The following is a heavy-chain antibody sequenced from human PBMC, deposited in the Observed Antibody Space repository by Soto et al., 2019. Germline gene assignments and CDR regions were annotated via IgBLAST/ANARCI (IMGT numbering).Heavy chain of an antibody. CDR1: GYTFTSYG. CDR2: ISAYNGNT. CDR3: ARDEGTAMIVVVIGHFQH. V-gene: IGHV1-18*01. Sequence: GASVKVSCKASGYTFTSYGISWVRQAPGQGLEWMGRISAYNGNTNYAQKLQGRVTMTTDTSTSTAYMELRSLRSDDTAVYYCARDEGTAMIVVVIGHFQHWGQGTQVTVSS. D-gene: IGHD3-22*01. J-gene: IGHJ1*01.